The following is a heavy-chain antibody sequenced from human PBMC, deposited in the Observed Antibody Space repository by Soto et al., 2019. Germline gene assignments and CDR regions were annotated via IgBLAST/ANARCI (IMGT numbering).Heavy chain of an antibody. CDR3: ARVWFGEYMDYYYGMDV. V-gene: IGHV4-4*02. D-gene: IGHD3-10*01. CDR2: IYHSGST. CDR1: CGSIISSNW. J-gene: IGHJ6*02. Sequence: PSETLSLTCAFSCGSIISSNWWSWVRQPPGKGLEWIGEIYHSGSTNYNPSLKSRVTISVDKSKNQFSLKLSSVTAADTAVYYCARVWFGEYMDYYYGMDVWGQGTTVTVSS.